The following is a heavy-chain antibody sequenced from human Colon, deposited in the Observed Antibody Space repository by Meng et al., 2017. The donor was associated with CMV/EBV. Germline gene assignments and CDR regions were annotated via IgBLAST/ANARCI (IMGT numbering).Heavy chain of an antibody. CDR1: GFTFSSYW. Sequence: GESLKISCAASGFTFSSYWMSWVRQAPGKGLEWVANIKQDGSEKYYVDSVKGRFTISRDNAKNSLYLQMNSLRAEDTAVYYCARAGRGWFDPWGQGTLVTVSS. CDR3: ARAGRGWFDP. CDR2: IKQDGSEK. D-gene: IGHD1-26*01. J-gene: IGHJ5*02. V-gene: IGHV3-7*01.